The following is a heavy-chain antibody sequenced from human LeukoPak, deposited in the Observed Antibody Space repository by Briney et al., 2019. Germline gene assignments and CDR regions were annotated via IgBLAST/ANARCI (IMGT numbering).Heavy chain of an antibody. CDR2: ITGSGDMT. D-gene: IGHD4-23*01. CDR3: AKDPLSYGGHYLDS. Sequence: GGSLRLSCAASGFTFSSFSITWVRRAPGEGLEWVSTITGSGDMTFYADSMKGRFAISRDNAKNTLYLQMSSLRAEDTAAYYCAKDPLSYGGHYLDSWGQGTLVTVSS. J-gene: IGHJ4*02. V-gene: IGHV3-23*01. CDR1: GFTFSSFS.